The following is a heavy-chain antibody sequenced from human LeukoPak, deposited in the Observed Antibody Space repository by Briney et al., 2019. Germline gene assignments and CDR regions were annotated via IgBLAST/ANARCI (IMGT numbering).Heavy chain of an antibody. CDR2: IYYSGST. CDR1: GGSISSYY. D-gene: IGHD2-15*01. CDR3: AGPEGGYCSGGSCSDAFDI. J-gene: IGHJ3*02. Sequence: SETLSLTCTVSGGSISSYYWSWIRQPPGKGLKWFGYIYYSGSTNYNPSLKSRVTISVDTSKNQFSLKLSSVTAADTAVYYCAGPEGGYCSGGSCSDAFDIWGQGTMVTVSS. V-gene: IGHV4-59*01.